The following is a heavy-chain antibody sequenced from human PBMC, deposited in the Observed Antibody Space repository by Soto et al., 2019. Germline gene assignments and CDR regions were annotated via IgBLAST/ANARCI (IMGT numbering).Heavy chain of an antibody. CDR1: GFTFSSYG. Sequence: GGSLRLSCAASGFTFSSYGMHWVRQAPGKGLEWVAVIWYDGSNKYYADSVKGRFTISRDNSKNTLYLQMNSLRAEDTAVYYCARDAGTTVTSVDYWGQGTLVTVSS. J-gene: IGHJ4*02. CDR2: IWYDGSNK. D-gene: IGHD4-17*01. CDR3: ARDAGTTVTSVDY. V-gene: IGHV3-33*01.